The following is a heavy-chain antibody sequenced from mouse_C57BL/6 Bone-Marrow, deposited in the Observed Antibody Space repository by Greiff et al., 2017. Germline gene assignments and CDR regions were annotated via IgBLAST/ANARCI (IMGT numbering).Heavy chain of an antibody. V-gene: IGHV5-17*01. D-gene: IGHD2-3*01. CDR3: APIYDGYYDYFDY. Sequence: EVQGVESGGGLVKPGGSLKLSCAASGFTFSDYGMHWVRQAPEKGLEWVAYISSGSSTIYYADTVKGRFTISRDNAKNTLFLQMTSLRSEDTAMXYCAPIYDGYYDYFDYWGQGTTLTVSS. J-gene: IGHJ2*01. CDR2: ISSGSSTI. CDR1: GFTFSDYG.